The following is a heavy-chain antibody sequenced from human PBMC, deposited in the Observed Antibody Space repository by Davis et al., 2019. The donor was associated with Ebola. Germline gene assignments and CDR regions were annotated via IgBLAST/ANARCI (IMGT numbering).Heavy chain of an antibody. V-gene: IGHV3-30*04. J-gene: IGHJ4*02. D-gene: IGHD3-3*01. CDR1: GFIFRNYA. Sequence: GESLKISCAASGFIFRNYAMHWVRQAPGKGLEWVAVVSHSERERFYADSVKGRFTISRDNSENTLYLQMNSLTADDTSVYYGARAGFDEVLDYWGQGTPVTVPS. CDR2: VSHSERER. CDR3: ARAGFDEVLDY.